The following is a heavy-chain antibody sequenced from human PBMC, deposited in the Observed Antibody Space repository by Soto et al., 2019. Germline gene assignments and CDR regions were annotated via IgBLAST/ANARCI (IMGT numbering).Heavy chain of an antibody. CDR2: ISGIGGSI. Sequence: GGSLRLSCAASGFTFSSYAMSWVRQAPGKGLERVSAISGIGGSIYYADSVKGRFTISRDNSKNTLYLQMNSLRAEYTAVYYCAILNGYCSSTSCYDGWGQGTLVTVSS. D-gene: IGHD2-2*01. V-gene: IGHV3-23*01. CDR3: AILNGYCSSTSCYDG. J-gene: IGHJ4*02. CDR1: GFTFSSYA.